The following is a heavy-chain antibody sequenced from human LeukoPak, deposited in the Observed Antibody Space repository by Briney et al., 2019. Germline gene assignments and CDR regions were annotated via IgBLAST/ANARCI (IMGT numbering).Heavy chain of an antibody. J-gene: IGHJ4*02. CDR1: GGSISSYY. Sequence: SETLSLTCTVSGGSISSYYWSWIRQPAGKGLEWIGRIYTSGSTNYNPSLKSRVTISVDTSKNQFSLKLSSVTAADTAVYYCARRYSSSSHFDYWGQGTLVTVSS. CDR2: IYTSGST. D-gene: IGHD6-6*01. V-gene: IGHV4-4*07. CDR3: ARRYSSSSHFDY.